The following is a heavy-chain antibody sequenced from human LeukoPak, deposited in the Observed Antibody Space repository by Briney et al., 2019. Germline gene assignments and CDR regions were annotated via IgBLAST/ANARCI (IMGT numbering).Heavy chain of an antibody. V-gene: IGHV3-30*18. CDR2: ISYDGSNK. D-gene: IGHD7-27*01. CDR1: GFTFSAYG. J-gene: IGHJ4*02. CDR3: AKEKTGPYYFDY. Sequence: RRSLRLSCAASGFTFSAYGMHWVRQAPGKGLEWVALISYDGSNKYYADSVKGRFSISRDTSKNTLYLQMNSLRAEDTAVYYCAKEKTGPYYFDYWGQGTLVTVSS.